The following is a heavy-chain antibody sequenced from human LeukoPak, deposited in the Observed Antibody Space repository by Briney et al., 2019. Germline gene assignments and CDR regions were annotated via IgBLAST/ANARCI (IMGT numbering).Heavy chain of an antibody. V-gene: IGHV1-2*02. CDR1: GYTFTGYY. D-gene: IGHD6-19*01. CDR3: ARGRHRSGWYPSDY. Sequence: GASVKVSCKASGYTFTGYYMHWVRQAPGQVLGWMGWINPNSGGTNYAQKFQGRVTMTRDTSISTAYMELSRLRSDNTAVYYCARGRHRSGWYPSDYWGQGTLVTVSS. CDR2: INPNSGGT. J-gene: IGHJ4*02.